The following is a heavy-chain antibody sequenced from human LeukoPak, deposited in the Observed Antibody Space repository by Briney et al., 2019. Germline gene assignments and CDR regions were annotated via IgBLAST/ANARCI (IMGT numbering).Heavy chain of an antibody. Sequence: GASVKVSCKASGYTFTGYYMHWVRQAPGQGLEWMGWINPNSGGTDYAQKFQGRVTMTRDTSISTAYMELSRLRSDDTAVYYCARGAWELLYYYMDVWGKGTTVTVSS. CDR2: INPNSGGT. J-gene: IGHJ6*03. CDR3: ARGAWELLYYYMDV. CDR1: GYTFTGYY. D-gene: IGHD1-26*01. V-gene: IGHV1-2*02.